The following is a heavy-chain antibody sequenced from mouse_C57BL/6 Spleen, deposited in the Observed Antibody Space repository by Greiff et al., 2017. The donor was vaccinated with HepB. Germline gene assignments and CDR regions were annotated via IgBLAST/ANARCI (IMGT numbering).Heavy chain of an antibody. CDR2: INPNNGGT. J-gene: IGHJ4*01. D-gene: IGHD1-1*01. V-gene: IGHV1-18*01. CDR3: ARGGTVVAPYAMDY. CDR1: GYTFTDYN. Sequence: EVQLQHSGPELVKPGASVKIPCKASGYTFTDYNMDWVKQSHGKSLEWIGDINPNNGGTIYNQKFKGKATLTVDKSSSTAYMELRSLTSEDTAVYYCARGGTVVAPYAMDYWGQGTSVTVSS.